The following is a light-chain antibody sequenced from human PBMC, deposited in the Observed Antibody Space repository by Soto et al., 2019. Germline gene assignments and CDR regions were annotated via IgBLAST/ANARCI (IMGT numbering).Light chain of an antibody. CDR2: KAS. CDR3: QEFNTWT. J-gene: IGKJ1*01. V-gene: IGKV1-5*03. Sequence: DIQMTQSTSTLSASVGDRVTITCRASQSISRWLAWYQQKPGKVPKLLIYKASNLESGVPSRFSGSGSGTEFSLTISSLRPDDFATYYCQEFNTWTFGQGTKVEIK. CDR1: QSISRW.